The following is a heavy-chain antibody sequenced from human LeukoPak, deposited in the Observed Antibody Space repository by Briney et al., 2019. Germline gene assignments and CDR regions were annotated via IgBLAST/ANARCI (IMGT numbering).Heavy chain of an antibody. D-gene: IGHD6-13*01. J-gene: IGHJ4*02. CDR2: INPNSGGT. CDR3: ARGDSSSWYRPNDY. V-gene: IGHV1-2*02. Sequence: ASVKVSCKASGYTFTGYYMHWVRQAPVQGLEWMGWINPNSGGTNYAQKFQGRVTMTRDTSISTAYMELSRLRSDDTAVYYCARGDSSSWYRPNDYWGQGTLVTVSS. CDR1: GYTFTGYY.